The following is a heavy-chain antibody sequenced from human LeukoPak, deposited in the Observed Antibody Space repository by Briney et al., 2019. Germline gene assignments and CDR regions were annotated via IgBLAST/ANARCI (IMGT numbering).Heavy chain of an antibody. Sequence: GGSLRLSCEASGFAFSNYGMHWVRQAPGKGLEWVAVIWYDGGSTKYYADSVKGRFTISRDNSKNTLYLQMNSLRAEDTAVYYCARVSGYYESSGYYQDNWFDPWGQGTLVTVSS. D-gene: IGHD3-22*01. CDR2: IWYDGGSTK. V-gene: IGHV3-33*01. CDR1: GFAFSNYG. J-gene: IGHJ5*02. CDR3: ARVSGYYESSGYYQDNWFDP.